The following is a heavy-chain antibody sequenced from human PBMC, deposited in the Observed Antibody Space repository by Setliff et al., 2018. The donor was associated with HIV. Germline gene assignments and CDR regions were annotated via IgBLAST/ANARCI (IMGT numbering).Heavy chain of an antibody. CDR1: GITVSGIY. Sequence: PGGSLRLSCVASGITVSGIYMTWVRQAPGKGLEWVAVMYYDGVTTYYADSVKGRFTISRDNSKNTLYLQMNSLRADDTAVYFCARTAYYRDSSGYYSVAFDMWGPGTMVTVSS. D-gene: IGHD3-22*01. CDR3: ARTAYYRDSSGYYSVAFDM. CDR2: MYYDGVTT. V-gene: IGHV3-66*01. J-gene: IGHJ3*02.